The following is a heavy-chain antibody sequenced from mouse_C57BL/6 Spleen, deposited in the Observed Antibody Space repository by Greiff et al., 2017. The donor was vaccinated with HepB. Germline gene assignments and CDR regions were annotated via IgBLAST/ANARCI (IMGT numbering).Heavy chain of an antibody. Sequence: VQLQQSGAELVKPGASVKMSCKASGYTFTSYWITWVKKRPGQGLEWIGDIYPGSGSTNYNEKFKSKATLTVDTSSSTTYMQLSSLTSEDSADYYCARSLADLFDYWGQGTTLTVSS. J-gene: IGHJ2*01. CDR3: ARSLADLFDY. V-gene: IGHV1-55*01. CDR1: GYTFTSYW. CDR2: IYPGSGST. D-gene: IGHD1-1*01.